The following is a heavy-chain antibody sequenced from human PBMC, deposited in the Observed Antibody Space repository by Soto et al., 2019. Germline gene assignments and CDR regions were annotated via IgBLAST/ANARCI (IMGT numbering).Heavy chain of an antibody. J-gene: IGHJ4*02. V-gene: IGHV3-15*01. CDR2: IKSKTDGGTT. D-gene: IGHD3-10*01. CDR3: TTGSALWFGESSLP. Sequence: EVQLVESGGGLVKPGGSLRLSCAASGFTFSNAWMSWVRQAPGKGLEWVGRIKSKTDGGTTDYAAPVKGRFTISRDDSKNTLYPQMNSLKTEDTAVYYCTTGSALWFGESSLPWGQGTLVTVSS. CDR1: GFTFSNAW.